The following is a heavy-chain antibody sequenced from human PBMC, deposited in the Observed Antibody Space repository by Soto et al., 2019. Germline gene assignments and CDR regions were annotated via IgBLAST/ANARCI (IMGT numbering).Heavy chain of an antibody. Sequence: GGSLRLSCAASGFTFSSYDMSWVRQAPGKGLEWVSAISGSGSSTYYADSVKGRFTITRDNSKDTLYLQMNSLRAEDTAVYYCAKHQYSISSRGYYYFYCIDVWDQGTTVTGSS. CDR1: GFTFSSYD. CDR3: AKHQYSISSRGYYYFYCIDV. CDR2: ISGSGSST. D-gene: IGHD6-6*01. J-gene: IGHJ6*02. V-gene: IGHV3-23*01.